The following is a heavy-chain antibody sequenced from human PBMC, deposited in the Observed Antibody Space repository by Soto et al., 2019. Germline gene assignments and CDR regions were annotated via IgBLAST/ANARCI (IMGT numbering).Heavy chain of an antibody. CDR1: GGSISSYY. CDR2: IYYSGST. CDR3: ARHNYGSGSTYFDY. D-gene: IGHD3-10*01. V-gene: IGHV4-59*08. J-gene: IGHJ4*02. Sequence: SETLSLTCTVSGGSISSYYWSWIRQPPGKGLEWIGYIYYSGSTNYNPSLKSRVTISVDTSKNQFSLKMNSMTAADTAVYYCARHNYGSGSTYFDYWGQGTLVTVSS.